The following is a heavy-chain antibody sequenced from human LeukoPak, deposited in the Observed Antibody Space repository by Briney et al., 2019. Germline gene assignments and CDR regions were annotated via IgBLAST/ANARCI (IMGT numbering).Heavy chain of an antibody. CDR3: VRDVGRFYYDSTGEDY. CDR1: GFTFSDYS. Sequence: GGSLRLSCAVSGFTFSDYSMNWVRQAPGKGLEWVSYISSASRTIKYADFVRGRFTVSRDNAKKSLHLQMNRLTTGDTAVYFCVRDVGRFYYDSTGEDYWGQGTLVTVSS. V-gene: IGHV3-48*04. J-gene: IGHJ4*02. D-gene: IGHD3-22*01. CDR2: ISSASRTI.